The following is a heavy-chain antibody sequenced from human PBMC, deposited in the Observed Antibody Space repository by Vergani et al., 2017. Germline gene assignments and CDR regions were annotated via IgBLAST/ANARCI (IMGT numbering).Heavy chain of an antibody. J-gene: IGHJ3*02. CDR2: IRFDGSVK. Sequence: QVQLVESGGGVVQPGGSLRLSCAASGFIFSNYGMHWVRQAPGKGLDWVSFIRFDGSVKFHADSVKGRFTLTRDDSKNTLHLQMNSLRPEDTAVYYCARGMTTETTDLDGFDIWGQGTMVSVSS. V-gene: IGHV3-30*02. D-gene: IGHD4-17*01. CDR3: ARGMTTETTDLDGFDI. CDR1: GFIFSNYG.